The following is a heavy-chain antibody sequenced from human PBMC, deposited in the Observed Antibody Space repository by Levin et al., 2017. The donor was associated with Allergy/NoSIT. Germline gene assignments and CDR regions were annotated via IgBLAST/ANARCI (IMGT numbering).Heavy chain of an antibody. V-gene: IGHV4-30-4*01. D-gene: IGHD3-10*01. CDR3: ARDEGVGRFGELFPNWFDP. J-gene: IGHJ5*02. CDR2: IYYSGST. CDR1: GGSISSGDYY. Sequence: SQTLSLTCTVSGGSISSGDYYWSWIRQPPGKGLEWIGYIYYSGSTYYNPSLKSRVTISVDTSKNQFSLKLSSVTAADTAVYYCARDEGVGRFGELFPNWFDPWGQGTLVTVSS.